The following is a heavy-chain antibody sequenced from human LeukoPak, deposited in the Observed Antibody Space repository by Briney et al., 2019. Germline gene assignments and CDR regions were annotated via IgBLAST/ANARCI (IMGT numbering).Heavy chain of an antibody. V-gene: IGHV4-59*08. CDR3: ARHAFNYYDNSGSLDY. CDR2: IYSTGST. CDR1: GGSISSYY. D-gene: IGHD3-22*01. Sequence: SETLSLTCTVSGGSISSYYWSWVRQPPGKGLEWIGYIYSTGSTNYNPSLKSRVTISVDTSKNQFSLKLSSVTAADTAVYYCARHAFNYYDNSGSLDYWGQGTLVTVSS. J-gene: IGHJ4*02.